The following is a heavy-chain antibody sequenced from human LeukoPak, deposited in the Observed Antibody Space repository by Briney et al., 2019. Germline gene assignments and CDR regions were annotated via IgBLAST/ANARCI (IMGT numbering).Heavy chain of an antibody. D-gene: IGHD3-9*01. J-gene: IGHJ4*02. CDR1: GDSISSGSYY. CDR2: IYGRGGS. Sequence: SQTLSLTCTVSGDSISSGSYYWSWIRQPAGKGLEWIGRIYGRGGSNYNPSLKSRVTISIDKSKNQFSLKMNSVTAPDTAVYYCARGGARDYGILTGYYFRPFDYWGQGTLVTVSS. CDR3: ARGGARDYGILTGYYFRPFDY. V-gene: IGHV4-61*02.